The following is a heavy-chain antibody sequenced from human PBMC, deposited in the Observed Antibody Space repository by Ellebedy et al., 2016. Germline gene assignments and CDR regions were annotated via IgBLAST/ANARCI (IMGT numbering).Heavy chain of an antibody. Sequence: ASVKVSCKASGYSFTDYYMHWVRQAPGQGLEWMGIINPSGGTTTYAQKFQGRVTMTRDTSTSTVSMELRSLTSEDTAVYYCAKDRFGDDWYFDLWGRGTLVTVSS. CDR1: GYSFTDYY. J-gene: IGHJ2*01. CDR2: INPSGGTT. V-gene: IGHV1-46*01. D-gene: IGHD3-10*01. CDR3: AKDRFGDDWYFDL.